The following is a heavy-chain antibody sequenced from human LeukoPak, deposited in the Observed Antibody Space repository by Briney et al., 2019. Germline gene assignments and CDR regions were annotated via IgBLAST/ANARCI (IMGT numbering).Heavy chain of an antibody. V-gene: IGHV7-4-1*02. J-gene: IGHJ6*03. CDR3: ARERVEVGAAGHYYYYYMDV. CDR1: GYTLTNYA. Sequence: GASVKVSCKASGYTLTNYAMNWVRQAPGEGLEWMGWINTNTGNPTYAQGFTGRFVFSLDPSVSTAYLQISSLKAEDTAVYYCARERVEVGAAGHYYYYYMDVWGKGTTVTVSS. D-gene: IGHD1-26*01. CDR2: INTNTGNP.